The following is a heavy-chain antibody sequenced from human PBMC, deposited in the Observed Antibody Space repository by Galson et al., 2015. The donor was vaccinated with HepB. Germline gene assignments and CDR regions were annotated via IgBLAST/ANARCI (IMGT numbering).Heavy chain of an antibody. CDR2: ISGSGGST. CDR1: GFTFSSYA. D-gene: IGHD2-2*01. CDR3: AKYCSSTSCPYFDWLLPNLY. J-gene: IGHJ4*02. V-gene: IGHV3-23*01. Sequence: SLRLSCAASGFTFSSYAMSWVRQAPGKGLEWVSAISGSGGSTYYADSVKGRFTISRDNSKNTLYLQMNSLRAEDTAVYYCAKYCSSTSCPYFDWLLPNLYWGQGTLVTVSS.